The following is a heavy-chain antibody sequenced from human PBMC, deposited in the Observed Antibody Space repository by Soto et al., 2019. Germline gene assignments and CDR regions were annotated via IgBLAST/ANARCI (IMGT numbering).Heavy chain of an antibody. Sequence: PGGSLRLSCAASGFTFSSYGMHWVRQAPGKGLEWVAVISYDGSNKYYADSVKGRFTISRDNSKNTLYLQMNSLRDEDTAVYYCAKPDPSYYYDSSGYYPWYYYGMDVWGQGTTVTVSS. CDR3: AKPDPSYYYDSSGYYPWYYYGMDV. CDR2: ISYDGSNK. J-gene: IGHJ6*02. CDR1: GFTFSSYG. D-gene: IGHD3-22*01. V-gene: IGHV3-30*18.